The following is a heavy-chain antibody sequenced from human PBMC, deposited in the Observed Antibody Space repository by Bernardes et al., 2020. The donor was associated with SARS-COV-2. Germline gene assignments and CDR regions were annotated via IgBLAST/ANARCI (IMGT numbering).Heavy chain of an antibody. CDR2: ISGDEGNT. CDR1: GYTFTSYG. J-gene: IGHJ5*02. D-gene: IGHD5-12*01. V-gene: IGHV1-18*03. Sequence: SVKVSCKASGYTFTSYGISWVRQAPGQGLEWMGWISGDEGNTNYAHKFHGRVTMTTDTSTSTAHMELRSLRSDDMAVYYCATVVGYSYGGGWFDPWGQGTLVTVSS. CDR3: ATVVGYSYGGGWFDP.